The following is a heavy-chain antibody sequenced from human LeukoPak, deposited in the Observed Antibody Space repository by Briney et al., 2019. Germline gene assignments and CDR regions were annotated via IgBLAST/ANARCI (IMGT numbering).Heavy chain of an antibody. CDR3: ARSKAARYYFDY. V-gene: IGHV1-8*03. Sequence: GASVKVSCKASGYTFTSYDINWVRQATGQGLEWMGWMNPNSGNTGYAQKFQGRVTITRNTSISTAYMELSSLRSEDTAVYYCARSKAARYYFDYWGQGTLVTVSS. CDR1: GYTFTSYD. CDR2: MNPNSGNT. D-gene: IGHD6-6*01. J-gene: IGHJ4*02.